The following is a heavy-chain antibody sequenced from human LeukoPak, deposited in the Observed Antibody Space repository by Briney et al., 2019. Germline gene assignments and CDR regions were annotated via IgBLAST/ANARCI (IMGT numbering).Heavy chain of an antibody. J-gene: IGHJ6*02. Sequence: SETLSLTCTVSGGSISSNYWSWIRQPPGKGLEWIGYIYYSGSTYYNPSLKSRVTISVDTSKNQFSLKLSSVTAADTAVYYCARVRWYDFWSGYLSYYYYYGMDVWGQGTTVTVSS. CDR3: ARVRWYDFWSGYLSYYYYYGMDV. CDR2: IYYSGST. V-gene: IGHV4-59*06. D-gene: IGHD3-3*01. CDR1: GGSISSNY.